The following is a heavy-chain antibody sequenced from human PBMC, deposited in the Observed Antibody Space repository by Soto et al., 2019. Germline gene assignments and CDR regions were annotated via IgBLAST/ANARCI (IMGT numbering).Heavy chain of an antibody. CDR3: ARALGGSISDY. CDR1: GYTFTGYY. CDR2: INPSGGST. V-gene: IGHV1-46*01. J-gene: IGHJ4*02. Sequence: ASVKVSCKASGYTFTGYYMHWVRQAPGQGLEWMGIINPSGGSTSYAEKFQGRVTMTRDTSTSTVYMELSSLRSEDTAVYYCARALGGSISDYWGQGTLVTVSS. D-gene: IGHD3-10*01.